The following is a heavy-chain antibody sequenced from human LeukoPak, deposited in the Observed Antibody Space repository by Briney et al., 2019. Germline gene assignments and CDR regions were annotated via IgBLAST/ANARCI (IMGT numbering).Heavy chain of an antibody. CDR2: ISASSGRT. D-gene: IGHD6-13*01. V-gene: IGHV3-23*01. J-gene: IGHJ4*02. Sequence: TGGSLRLSCAATGVTFSNYAMSWVRQAPGMGLEWVSSISASSGRTNYAASVKGRFTISSDNSKNTLYLQMNSLRAEDTAVYYCAKNYRSSWYSSYFDYWGQGTLVTVSS. CDR1: GVTFSNYA. CDR3: AKNYRSSWYSSYFDY.